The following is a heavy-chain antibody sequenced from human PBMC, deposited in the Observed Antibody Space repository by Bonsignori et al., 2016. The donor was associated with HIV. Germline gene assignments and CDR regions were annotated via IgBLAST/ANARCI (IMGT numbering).Heavy chain of an antibody. Sequence: WVRQAPGQGLEWVGGIIPILSVANYAQKFQGRVTITADMSTRTAYMELSGLRSEDTAIYYCAREGAHCVSDTCYFDNWGQGTLVTVSS. J-gene: IGHJ4*02. CDR2: IIPILSVA. D-gene: IGHD2-21*01. V-gene: IGHV1-69*10. CDR3: AREGAHCVSDTCYFDN.